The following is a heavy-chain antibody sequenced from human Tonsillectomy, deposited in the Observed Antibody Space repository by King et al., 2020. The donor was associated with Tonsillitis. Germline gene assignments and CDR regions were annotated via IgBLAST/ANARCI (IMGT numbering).Heavy chain of an antibody. J-gene: IGHJ6*02. Sequence: VQLPQWGAGLLKPSETLSLTCAVYGGSFSGYYWSWIRQPPGKGLEWIGEINHSGSTNYNPSLKSRVTISVDTSKNQFSLKLSSVTAADTAVSYCARGANDCSGGSCYSDPYYYGMDVWGQGTTVTVSS. V-gene: IGHV4-34*01. D-gene: IGHD2-15*01. CDR2: INHSGST. CDR3: ARGANDCSGGSCYSDPYYYGMDV. CDR1: GGSFSGYY.